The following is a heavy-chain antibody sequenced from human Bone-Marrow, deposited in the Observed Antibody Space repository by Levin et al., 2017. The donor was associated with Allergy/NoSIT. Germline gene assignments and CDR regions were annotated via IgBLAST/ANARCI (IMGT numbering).Heavy chain of an antibody. CDR2: IAGSGNTD. CDR1: GFTFSDNY. Sequence: GGSLRLSCSASGFTFSDNYMGWVRRAPGKGLEWLSYIAGSGNTDYYADSVKGRFIISRDNAKNSLSLQMNSLRAEDTAVYYCAKCITIFGRGPSYGMDVWGLGTTVTVSS. J-gene: IGHJ6*02. V-gene: IGHV3-11*01. D-gene: IGHD3-3*01. CDR3: AKCITIFGRGPSYGMDV.